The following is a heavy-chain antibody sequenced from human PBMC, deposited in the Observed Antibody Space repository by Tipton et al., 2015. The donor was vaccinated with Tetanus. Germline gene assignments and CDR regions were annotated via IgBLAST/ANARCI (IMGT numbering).Heavy chain of an antibody. Sequence: QLVQSGAEMKKPGSSVKVSCKASGGTFSNYAISWVRQAPGQGLEWMGGIIPIFGTAKYAQKFQGRVTITADESTSTAYMELSSLRSEDTAVYYCARKWDIVAVSAANYYGLDVWGQGTTVTVSS. CDR2: IIPIFGTA. D-gene: IGHD2-2*01. V-gene: IGHV1-69*01. J-gene: IGHJ6*02. CDR1: GGTFSNYA. CDR3: ARKWDIVAVSAANYYGLDV.